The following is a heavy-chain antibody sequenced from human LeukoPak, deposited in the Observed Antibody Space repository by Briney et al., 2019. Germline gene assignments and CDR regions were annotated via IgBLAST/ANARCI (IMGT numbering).Heavy chain of an antibody. D-gene: IGHD2-2*01. V-gene: IGHV3-30*02. CDR2: IRFDGSNK. CDR3: AKGEQGYCSSTTCYAVD. J-gene: IGHJ4*02. CDR1: GFTFSSYG. Sequence: GGSLRLSCAASGFTFSSYGMHWVRQAPGKGLEWVSFIRFDGSNKFYADSVKGRFTISRDNSKNTLYLQMNSLRVGDTAVYSCAKGEQGYCSSTTCYAVDWGQGTLVTVSS.